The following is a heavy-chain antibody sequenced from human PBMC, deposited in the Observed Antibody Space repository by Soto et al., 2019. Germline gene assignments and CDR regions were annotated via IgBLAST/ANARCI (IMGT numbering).Heavy chain of an antibody. CDR3: ARDFDSSRGYYSRGVVDY. J-gene: IGHJ4*02. D-gene: IGHD3-22*01. V-gene: IGHV1-2*02. CDR1: GYTFADYY. Sequence: QVQLVQSGAEVKKPGDSVKVSCKASGYTFADYYMHWVRQAPGQGLEWMGWINPHSGGTNYAQKFQGRVTMTRDTSISTADMELSRLRSDDTAVYYCARDFDSSRGYYSRGVVDYWGQGTLVTVSS. CDR2: INPHSGGT.